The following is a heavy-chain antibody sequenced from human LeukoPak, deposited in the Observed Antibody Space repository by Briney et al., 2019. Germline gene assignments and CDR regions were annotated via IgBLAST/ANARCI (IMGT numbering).Heavy chain of an antibody. J-gene: IGHJ4*02. V-gene: IGHV3-15*01. D-gene: IGHD3-10*01. CDR1: GFTFSSYE. CDR3: ATGVYGSYGS. CDR2: IKSKTDGGTP. Sequence: GGSLRLSCAASGFTFSSYEMNWVRQAPGKGLEWVGRIKSKTDGGTPDYAAPVKGRFTISRDDSKHTLYLQMNSLKTEDTAVYYCATGVYGSYGSWGQGTLVTVSS.